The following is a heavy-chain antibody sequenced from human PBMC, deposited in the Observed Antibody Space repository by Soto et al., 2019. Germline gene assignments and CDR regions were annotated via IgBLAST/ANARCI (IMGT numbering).Heavy chain of an antibody. V-gene: IGHV4-34*01. CDR1: GGSFSGYY. Sequence: QVQLQQWGAGLLKPSETLSLTCAVYGGSFSGYYWSWIRQPPGKGLEWIGEINHSGSTNYNPPLKSRVTISVDTSKNQFSLKLSSVTAADTAVYYCARGRATKGGEAAAGTRGAGNKGSNWFDPWGQGTLVTVSS. CDR3: ARGRATKGGEAAAGTRGAGNKGSNWFDP. CDR2: INHSGST. J-gene: IGHJ5*02. D-gene: IGHD6-13*01.